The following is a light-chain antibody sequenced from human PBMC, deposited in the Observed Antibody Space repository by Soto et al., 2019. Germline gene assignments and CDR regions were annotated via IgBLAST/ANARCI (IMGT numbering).Light chain of an antibody. CDR1: QSVSSGY. V-gene: IGKV3-20*01. Sequence: EIVLTQSPGTLALSPGERGTLSCRASQSVSSGYLAWYQQKLGQAPRLLIYGASRRATGIPDRFSGSGSGTEFTLTISRLEPEDFAVYYCQHYGRSPFTFGPGTKVDIK. CDR2: GAS. CDR3: QHYGRSPFT. J-gene: IGKJ3*01.